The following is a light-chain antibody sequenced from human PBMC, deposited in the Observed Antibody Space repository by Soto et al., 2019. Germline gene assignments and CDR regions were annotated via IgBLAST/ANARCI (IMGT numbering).Light chain of an antibody. CDR2: DDD. CDR1: NIGSKS. V-gene: IGLV3-21*02. J-gene: IGLJ3*02. Sequence: SYELTQAPSVSVAPGQTARITCGGNNIGSKSVHWYQQKPGQAPVLVVYDDDDRPSGIPERFSGSNSGHTGTLTISRVEAGDEADYYCQVWDSSSDHRVFGGGTKLTVL. CDR3: QVWDSSSDHRV.